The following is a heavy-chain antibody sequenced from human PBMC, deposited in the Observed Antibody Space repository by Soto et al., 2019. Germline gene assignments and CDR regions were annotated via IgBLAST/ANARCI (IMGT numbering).Heavy chain of an antibody. V-gene: IGHV3-23*01. Sequence: GESLKISCAASGFTFSSYAMSWVRQAPGKGLEWVSAISGSGGSTYYADSVKGRFTISRDNSKNTLYLQMNSLRAEDTAVYYCAKWDILTGYFDYWGQGTLVTVSS. CDR2: ISGSGGST. CDR3: AKWDILTGYFDY. J-gene: IGHJ4*02. CDR1: GFTFSSYA. D-gene: IGHD3-9*01.